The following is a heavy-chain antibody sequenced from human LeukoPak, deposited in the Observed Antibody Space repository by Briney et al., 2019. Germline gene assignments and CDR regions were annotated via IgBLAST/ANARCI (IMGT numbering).Heavy chain of an antibody. J-gene: IGHJ4*02. Sequence: KPSETLSLTCTVSGGSISSYYWSWIRQPPGKGLEWIGYIYYSGSTNYNPSLKSRVTISVDTSKNQFSLKLSSVTAAETAVYYCARHTPGGDPLRFLSPWGQGTLVTVSS. CDR1: GGSISSYY. D-gene: IGHD3-3*01. V-gene: IGHV4-59*08. CDR2: IYYSGST. CDR3: ARHTPGGDPLRFLSP.